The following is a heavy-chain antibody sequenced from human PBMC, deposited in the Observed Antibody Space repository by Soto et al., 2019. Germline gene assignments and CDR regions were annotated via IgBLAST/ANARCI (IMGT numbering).Heavy chain of an antibody. V-gene: IGHV3-23*01. Sequence: PGGSLRLSCTASGFTFSSHAMSWVRQAPGKQLEWVSAISGSAGLTFYADSVKGRFTISRDNSKNTLYLQMNSLRAEDTAVYYCAKDWVSGSSPYWGQGTLVTVYS. CDR2: ISGSAGLT. D-gene: IGHD2-15*01. CDR1: GFTFSSHA. CDR3: AKDWVSGSSPY. J-gene: IGHJ4*02.